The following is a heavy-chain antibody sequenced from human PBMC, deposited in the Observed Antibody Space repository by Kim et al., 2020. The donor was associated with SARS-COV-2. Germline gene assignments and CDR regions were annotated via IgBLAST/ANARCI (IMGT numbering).Heavy chain of an antibody. V-gene: IGHV4-39*07. J-gene: IGHJ5*02. CDR2: IYYSGST. Sequence: SETLSLTCTVSGGSISSSSYYWGWIRQPPGKGLEWIGSIYYSGSTYYNPSLKSRVTISVDTSKNQFSLKLSSVTAADTAVYYCASNMVRGVSRWFDPWGQGTLVTVSS. CDR3: ASNMVRGVSRWFDP. D-gene: IGHD3-10*01. CDR1: GGSISSSSYY.